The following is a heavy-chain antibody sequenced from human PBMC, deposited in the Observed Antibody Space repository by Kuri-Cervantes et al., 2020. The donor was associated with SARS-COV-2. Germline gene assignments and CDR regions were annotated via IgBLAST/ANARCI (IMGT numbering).Heavy chain of an antibody. CDR2: ISYEGSNK. CDR3: AKDRVYINGDLDY. CDR1: GFSFSNYG. V-gene: IGHV3-30*18. J-gene: IGHJ4*02. Sequence: LSLTCAASGFSFSNYGMHWVRQAPGKGLEWVASISYEGSNKHYADSVKGRFTISRDNSKNTLYLQMNSLRAEDTAVYYCAKDRVYINGDLDYWGQGTLVTVSS. D-gene: IGHD4-17*01.